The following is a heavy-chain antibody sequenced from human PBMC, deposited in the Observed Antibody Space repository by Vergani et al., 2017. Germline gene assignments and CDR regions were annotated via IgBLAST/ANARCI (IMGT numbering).Heavy chain of an antibody. Sequence: QVQLVQSGSELKKPGASVKVSCKASGYTFTSYAMNWVRQAPGQGLEWMGRIIPIFGTANYAQKFQGRVTITADESTSTAYRELSSLRSEDTAVYYCAREGARGYSSSLPQIYGMDVWGQGP. CDR1: GYTFTSYA. CDR3: AREGARGYSSSLPQIYGMDV. CDR2: IIPIFGTA. D-gene: IGHD6-13*01. V-gene: IGHV1-69*18. J-gene: IGHJ6*02.